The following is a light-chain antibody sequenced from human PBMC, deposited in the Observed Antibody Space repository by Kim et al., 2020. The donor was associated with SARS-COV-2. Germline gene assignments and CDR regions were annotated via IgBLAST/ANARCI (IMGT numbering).Light chain of an antibody. V-gene: IGLV3-27*01. Sequence: VSPEQTAGITCSGDILTKKYARWFQQKPGQAPVLVIYKDTEVPSGIPERFSGSSSGTTATLTISGAQVEDEADYYCYSAADTNLRVFGGGTQLTVL. CDR2: KDT. CDR1: ILTKKY. J-gene: IGLJ2*01. CDR3: YSAADTNLRV.